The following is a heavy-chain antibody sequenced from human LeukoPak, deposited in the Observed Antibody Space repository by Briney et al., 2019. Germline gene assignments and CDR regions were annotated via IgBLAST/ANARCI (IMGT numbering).Heavy chain of an antibody. CDR2: ISYSGST. V-gene: IGHV4-31*03. J-gene: IGHJ3*02. CDR3: ARDCSGGSCYGAFDI. D-gene: IGHD2-15*01. CDR1: GVSISSGGYY. Sequence: SETLSLTCTVSGVSISSGGYYWSWIRQHPGQGLEWIGYISYSGSTYYNPSLNSRVTISVDTSKNQFSLMLSSVTAADTAVYYCARDCSGGSCYGAFDIWGQGTMVAVSS.